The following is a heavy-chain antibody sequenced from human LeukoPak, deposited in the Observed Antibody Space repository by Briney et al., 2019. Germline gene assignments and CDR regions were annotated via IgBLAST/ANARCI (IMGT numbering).Heavy chain of an antibody. J-gene: IGHJ3*02. CDR2: ISGSGGST. CDR3: AKRSGYSYASGAFDI. D-gene: IGHD5-18*01. CDR1: GFTFSSYA. V-gene: IGHV3-23*01. Sequence: GGSLGLSCAASGFTFSSYAMCWVRQAPGKGLEWVSAISGSGGSTYYADSVKGRFTTSRDNSKNTLYLQMNSLRAEDTAVYYCAKRSGYSYASGAFDIWGQGTMVTVSS.